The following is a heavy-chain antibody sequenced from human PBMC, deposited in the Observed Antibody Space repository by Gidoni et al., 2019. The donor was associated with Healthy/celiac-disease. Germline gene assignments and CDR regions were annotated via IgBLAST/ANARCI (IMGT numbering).Heavy chain of an antibody. V-gene: IGHV4-38-2*01. CDR2: IYHSGST. CDR3: ARVEWELLRYYFDY. CDR1: GYSISSGYY. Sequence: QVQLQESGPGLVKPSETLSLTCAVSGYSISSGYYWGWIRQPPGKGLEWIGSIYHSGSTYYNPSLKSRVTISVDTSKNQFSLKLSSVTAADTAVYYCARVEWELLRYYFDYWGQGTLVTVSS. J-gene: IGHJ4*02. D-gene: IGHD1-26*01.